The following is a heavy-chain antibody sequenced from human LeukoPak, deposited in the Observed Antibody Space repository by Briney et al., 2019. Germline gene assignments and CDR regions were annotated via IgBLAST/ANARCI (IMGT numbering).Heavy chain of an antibody. D-gene: IGHD2-21*02. CDR1: GGSISSYY. CDR3: ARRYCGGDCYSDY. CDR2: IYYSGST. Sequence: PSETLSLTCTVSGGSISSYYWSWIRQPPGKGLEWIGYIYYSGSTNYNPSLKSRVTISVDTSKNQFYLKLSSVTAADTAVYYCARRYCGGDCYSDYWGQGTLVTVSS. J-gene: IGHJ4*02. V-gene: IGHV4-59*08.